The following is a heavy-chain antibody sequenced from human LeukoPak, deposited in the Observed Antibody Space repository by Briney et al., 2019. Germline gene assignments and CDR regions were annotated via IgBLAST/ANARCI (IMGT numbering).Heavy chain of an antibody. D-gene: IGHD1-26*01. J-gene: IGHJ4*02. Sequence: KPSETLSLTCTVSGGSISSSSYYWGWIRQPPGKGLEWIGSIYYSGSTYYNPSLKSRVTISVDTSKNQFSLKLSSVTAADTAVYYCARSQVGDLDYWGQGTLVTVSS. CDR3: ARSQVGDLDY. V-gene: IGHV4-39*07. CDR2: IYYSGST. CDR1: GGSISSSSYY.